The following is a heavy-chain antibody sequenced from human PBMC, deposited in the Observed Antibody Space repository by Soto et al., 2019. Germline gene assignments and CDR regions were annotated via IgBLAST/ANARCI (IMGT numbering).Heavy chain of an antibody. Sequence: LSLTCAVYGGSFRGYSWTWIRQPPGKGLEWIGEVNHSGSTYYSPSLMSRVTLSIDTSKNQFSLKLSSVTAADTAVYYCARGRQVTPAALFKRAGDYSMDVWGQGTTVTVSS. CDR1: GGSFRGYS. D-gene: IGHD2-2*01. V-gene: IGHV4-34*01. CDR3: ARGRQVTPAALFKRAGDYSMDV. J-gene: IGHJ6*02. CDR2: VNHSGST.